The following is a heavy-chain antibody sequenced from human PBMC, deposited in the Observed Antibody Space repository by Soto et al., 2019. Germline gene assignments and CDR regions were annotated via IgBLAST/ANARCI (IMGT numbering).Heavy chain of an antibody. J-gene: IGHJ6*02. CDR2: IYYSGST. V-gene: IGHV4-39*02. CDR3: AREVEAADGYYHSYGMDV. CDR1: GGSISSSSYY. Sequence: SETLSLTCTVSGGSISSSSYYWGWIRQSPGKGLEWIGSIYYSGSTYYNPSLKSRVTISVTTSKNQFSLKLSSVTAADTAVYYGAREVEAADGYYHSYGMDVWGQGTMVTVCS. D-gene: IGHD6-13*01.